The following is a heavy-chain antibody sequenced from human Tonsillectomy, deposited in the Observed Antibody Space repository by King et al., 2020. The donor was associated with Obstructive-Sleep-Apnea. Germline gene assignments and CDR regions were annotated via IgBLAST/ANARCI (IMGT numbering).Heavy chain of an antibody. V-gene: IGHV4-59*08. CDR3: ARHIGRISSGWYSDY. Sequence: VQLQESGPGLVKPSETLSLTCTVSGGSISSYYWSWIRQPPGKGLEWIGYIYYSGSTNYNPSLKSRVTISVDTSKNQFSLKLSSVTAADTAVYYCARHIGRISSGWYSDYWGQGTLVTVSS. CDR1: GGSISSYY. J-gene: IGHJ4*02. CDR2: IYYSGST. D-gene: IGHD6-19*01.